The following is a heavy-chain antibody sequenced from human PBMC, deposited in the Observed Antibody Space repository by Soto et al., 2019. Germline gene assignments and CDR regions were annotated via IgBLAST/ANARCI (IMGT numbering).Heavy chain of an antibody. D-gene: IGHD6-19*01. CDR3: AREDSYGWSGESLDV. CDR1: FHSFRGHS. Sequence: PAETLSLTCAVVFHSFRGHSCTCIRQSPGKGLEWIGELDQSGGTNYNPSLKSRAIISDDTSKNQFSLTLTSVTAADTAVYYCAREDSYGWSGESLDVWGQGTTVTVSS. V-gene: IGHV4-34*01. CDR2: LDQSGGT. J-gene: IGHJ6*02.